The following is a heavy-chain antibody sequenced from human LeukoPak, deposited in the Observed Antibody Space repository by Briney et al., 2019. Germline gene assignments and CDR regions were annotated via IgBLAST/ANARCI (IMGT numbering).Heavy chain of an antibody. J-gene: IGHJ4*02. Sequence: PGGSLRLSCAASGFTFSSYGMHWVRQAPGKGLEWVAFIRYDGSNKYYADSVKGRFTISRDNSKNTLYLRMNSLRAEDTAVYYCAKGQRAKGPERYFDYWGQGTLVTVSS. V-gene: IGHV3-30*02. CDR3: AKGQRAKGPERYFDY. CDR2: IRYDGSNK. D-gene: IGHD5-24*01. CDR1: GFTFSSYG.